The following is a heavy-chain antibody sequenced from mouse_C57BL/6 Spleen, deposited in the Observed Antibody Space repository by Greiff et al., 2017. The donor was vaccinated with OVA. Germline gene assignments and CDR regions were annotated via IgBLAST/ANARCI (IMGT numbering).Heavy chain of an antibody. J-gene: IGHJ2*01. V-gene: IGHV1-20*01. CDR1: GYSFTGYF. CDR3: ARYYGSSSYFDY. Sequence: EVHLVESGPELVKPGDSVKISCKASGYSFTGYFMNWVMQSHGKSLEWIGRINPYNGDTFYNQKFKGKATLTVDKSSSTAHMALRSLTSEDSAVYYCARYYGSSSYFDYWGQGTTLTVSS. D-gene: IGHD1-1*01. CDR2: INPYNGDT.